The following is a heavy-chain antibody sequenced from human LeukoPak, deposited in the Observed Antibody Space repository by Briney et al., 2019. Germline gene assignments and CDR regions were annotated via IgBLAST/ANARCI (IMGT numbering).Heavy chain of an antibody. CDR1: DGSISGDY. D-gene: IGHD2-2*01. Sequence: PLGTLSLSCAVPDGSISGDYWSWIRQPPGKGLGWIGYIYYSGSTNYTPSLKSRVNISVDMSKSKFYLKLNSVTAEDTAVYYWASAPSTPYGMDVWGQGTTVTVSS. CDR2: IYYSGST. CDR3: ASAPSTPYGMDV. J-gene: IGHJ6*02. V-gene: IGHV4-59*01.